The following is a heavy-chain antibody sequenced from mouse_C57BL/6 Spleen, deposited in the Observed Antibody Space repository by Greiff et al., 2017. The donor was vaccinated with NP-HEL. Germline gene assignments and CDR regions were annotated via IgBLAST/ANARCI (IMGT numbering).Heavy chain of an antibody. CDR3: ARSSSGYEGIFDY. Sequence: QVQLKQPGAELVKPGASVKMSCKASGYTFTSYWITWVKQRPGQGLEWIGDIYPGSGSTNYNEQFKSKATLTVDTSSSTAYMQLSSLTSEDSAVYYCARSSSGYEGIFDYWGQGTTLTVSS. D-gene: IGHD3-2*02. J-gene: IGHJ2*01. V-gene: IGHV1-55*01. CDR2: IYPGSGST. CDR1: GYTFTSYW.